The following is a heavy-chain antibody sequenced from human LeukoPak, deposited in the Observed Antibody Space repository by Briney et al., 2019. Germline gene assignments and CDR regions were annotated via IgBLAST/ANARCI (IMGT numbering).Heavy chain of an antibody. V-gene: IGHV1-2*02. CDR3: ARLADCSSSSCRSFDY. Sequence: ASVKVSCEASGYPFTGYYLHWVRQAPGQGLEWMGWINPNSGFTNYAQKFQGRVTMTRDTSISTAYMELSRLRSDDTAVYYCARLADCSSSSCRSFDYWGQGTPVTVSS. J-gene: IGHJ4*02. CDR2: INPNSGFT. CDR1: GYPFTGYY. D-gene: IGHD2-2*01.